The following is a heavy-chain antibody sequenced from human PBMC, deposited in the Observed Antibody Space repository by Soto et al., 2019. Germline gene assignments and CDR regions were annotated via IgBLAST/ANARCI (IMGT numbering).Heavy chain of an antibody. D-gene: IGHD2-15*01. CDR3: ARPFYCSGCSCQSPDAFDI. CDR1: GGSISSSSYY. CDR2: IYYSGST. Sequence: SETLSLTCTVSGGSISSSSYYWGWIRQPPGKGLEWIGSIYYSGSTYYNPSLKSRVTISVDTSKNQFSLKLSSVTAADTAVYYCARPFYCSGCSCQSPDAFDIWGQGTMVTVSS. V-gene: IGHV4-39*01. J-gene: IGHJ3*02.